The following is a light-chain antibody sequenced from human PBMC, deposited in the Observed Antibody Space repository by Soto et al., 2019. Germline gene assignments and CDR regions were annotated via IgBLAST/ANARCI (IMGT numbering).Light chain of an antibody. CDR1: QSISSH. J-gene: IGKJ5*01. CDR3: QQSYSTPIS. Sequence: DIRMTQSPSSLSASVGDTVTITCRASQSISSHLNWYQQKPGKAPNLLMYTASNLQSGVPSRFSGSGSGTDFTLTISSLQPEDFATDYCQQSYSTPISCGQGTRLEIK. V-gene: IGKV1-39*01. CDR2: TAS.